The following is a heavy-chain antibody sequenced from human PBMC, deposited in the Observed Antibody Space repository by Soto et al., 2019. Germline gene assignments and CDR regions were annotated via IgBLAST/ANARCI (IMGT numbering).Heavy chain of an antibody. Sequence: EVQLVESGGGLVQPGGSLRLSCVASGFTFSSYSLNWVRQAPGKGLEWVSYISSSSGTIYYAVCVKGRFTISRDNAENSLYLQMNSLRDDDTAVYYCAREDPWSSNADDMDVWGQVTTVTVSS. D-gene: IGHD3-3*01. CDR2: ISSSSGTI. J-gene: IGHJ6*02. V-gene: IGHV3-48*02. CDR1: GFTFSSYS. CDR3: AREDPWSSNADDMDV.